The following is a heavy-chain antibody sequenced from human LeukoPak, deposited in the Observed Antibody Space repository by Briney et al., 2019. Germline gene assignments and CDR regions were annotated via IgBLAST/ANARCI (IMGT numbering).Heavy chain of an antibody. V-gene: IGHV5-10-1*01. D-gene: IGHD6-13*01. CDR1: GYSFTSYW. CDR2: IDPSNSYT. Sequence: GESLKISCKGSGYSFTSYWISWVRQMPGKGLEWMGRIDPSNSYTNYSPSFQGHVTISADKSISTAYLQWSSLKASDTAMYYCARHVSSSNDYWGQGTLVTVSS. J-gene: IGHJ4*02. CDR3: ARHVSSSNDY.